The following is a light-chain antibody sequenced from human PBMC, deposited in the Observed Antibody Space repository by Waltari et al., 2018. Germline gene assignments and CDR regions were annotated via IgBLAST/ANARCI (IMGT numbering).Light chain of an antibody. Sequence: EIVLPQSPGTLSSSPGERATLSCRASQTVRTTYLAWYQQKPGQAPTLLIYGATNRATGIPDRFRGSGSGTDFSLTISCLEPEDFAVYYCQQYDISPLTFGGGTKVEIK. CDR1: QTVRTTY. CDR3: QQYDISPLT. V-gene: IGKV3-20*01. J-gene: IGKJ4*01. CDR2: GAT.